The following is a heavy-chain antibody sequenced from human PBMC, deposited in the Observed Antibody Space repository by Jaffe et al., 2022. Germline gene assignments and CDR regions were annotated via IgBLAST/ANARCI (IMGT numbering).Heavy chain of an antibody. CDR1: GFTFSSYA. J-gene: IGHJ4*02. D-gene: IGHD5-12*01. V-gene: IGHV3-23*01. Sequence: EVQLLESGGGLVQPGGSLRLSCAASGFTFSSYAMSWVRQAPGKGLEWVSAISGSGGSTYYADSVKGRFTISRDNSKNTLYLQMNSLRAEDTAVYYCAKKAREEYSGYDIRTYYFDYWGQGTLVTVSS. CDR3: AKKAREEYSGYDIRTYYFDY. CDR2: ISGSGGST.